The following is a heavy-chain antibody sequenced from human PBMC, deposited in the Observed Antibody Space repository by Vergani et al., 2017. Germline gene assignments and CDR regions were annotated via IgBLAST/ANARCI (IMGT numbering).Heavy chain of an antibody. CDR1: GFTFSDDY. Sequence: QVQLVESGGGLVKPGGSLRLSCAASGFTFSDDYMSWIRQAPGKGLEWVSYITRASSTIYYADPVKGRFTISRDNAKKSLYLQMDSLRAEVTAVYYCARVGYYYHYYGMDVWGQGTTVTVSS. J-gene: IGHJ6*02. D-gene: IGHD2-15*01. CDR3: ARVGYYYHYYGMDV. CDR2: ITRASSTI. V-gene: IGHV3-11*01.